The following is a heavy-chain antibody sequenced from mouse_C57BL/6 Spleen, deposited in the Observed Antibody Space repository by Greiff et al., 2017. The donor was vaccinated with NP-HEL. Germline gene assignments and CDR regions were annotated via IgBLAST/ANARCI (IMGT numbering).Heavy chain of an antibody. D-gene: IGHD2-4*01. V-gene: IGHV5-9*01. CDR3: ARHWDYDVGYYFDY. CDR2: ISGGGGNT. Sequence: EVQGVESGGGLVKPGGSLKLSCAASGFTFSSYTMSWVRQTPEKRLEWVATISGGGGNTSYPDSVKGRFTISRDNAKNTLYLQMSILRSEDTALYYCARHWDYDVGYYFDYWGQGTTLTVSS. J-gene: IGHJ2*01. CDR1: GFTFSSYT.